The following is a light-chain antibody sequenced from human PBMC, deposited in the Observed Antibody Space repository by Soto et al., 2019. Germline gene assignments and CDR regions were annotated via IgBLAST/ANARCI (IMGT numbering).Light chain of an antibody. J-gene: IGLJ2*01. CDR1: ITDVGSSNY. CDR3: SSYTTTSTWV. Sequence: QSALTQPGSVSGSPGQSITISCTGTITDVGSSNYVSWYKQHPGKAPKLMIYDVSNRPSGVSNRFSGSKSGNTASLTISGLQAEDEDDYYCSSYTTTSTWVFGGGTQLTVL. V-gene: IGLV2-14*01. CDR2: DVS.